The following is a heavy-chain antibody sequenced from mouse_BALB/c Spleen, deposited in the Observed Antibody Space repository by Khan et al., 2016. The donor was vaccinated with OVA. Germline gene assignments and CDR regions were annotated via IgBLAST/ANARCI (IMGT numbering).Heavy chain of an antibody. CDR3: ARSGYFAWFAY. CDR1: GFNIRDYY. J-gene: IGHJ3*01. V-gene: IGHV14-1*02. Sequence: VQLQQSGAELVRPGALVKLSCKASGFNIRDYYMHWMKQRPEQGLEWIGWIDPENGNTIYDPKFQGKASITADTSSNTAYLQLTSLTSEDTAVYYCARSGYFAWFAYWGQGTLVTVSA. CDR2: IDPENGNT.